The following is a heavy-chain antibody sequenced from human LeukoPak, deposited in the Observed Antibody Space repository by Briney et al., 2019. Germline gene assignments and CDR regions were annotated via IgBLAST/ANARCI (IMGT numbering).Heavy chain of an antibody. Sequence: GGSLRLSCEASGFTFSYYSMNWVRQAPGKGLEWVSYISTSSSTIYYADSVKGRFTISRDNARNSLYLQMNSLRAEDTAVYLCAGLYGDYVYWYFDLWGRGTLVTVSS. D-gene: IGHD4-17*01. J-gene: IGHJ2*01. CDR1: GFTFSYYS. CDR2: ISTSSSTI. CDR3: AGLYGDYVYWYFDL. V-gene: IGHV3-48*01.